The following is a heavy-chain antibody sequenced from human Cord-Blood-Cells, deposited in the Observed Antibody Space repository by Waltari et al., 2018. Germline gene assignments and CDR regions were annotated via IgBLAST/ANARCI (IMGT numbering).Heavy chain of an antibody. CDR3: ARLDCSSTSCYVGYAFDI. D-gene: IGHD2-2*01. J-gene: IGHJ3*02. Sequence: QVQLVQSGAEVKKPVASVKVSCKASGYTFTSYGISWVRQAPGQGLEWMGWISAYNGNTNYAQKLQGRVTMTTDTSTSTAYMELRSLRSDDTAVYYCARLDCSSTSCYVGYAFDIWGQGTMVTVSS. CDR1: GYTFTSYG. V-gene: IGHV1-18*01. CDR2: ISAYNGNT.